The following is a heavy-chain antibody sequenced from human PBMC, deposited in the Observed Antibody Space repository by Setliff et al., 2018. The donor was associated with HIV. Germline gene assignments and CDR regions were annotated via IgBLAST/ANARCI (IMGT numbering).Heavy chain of an antibody. J-gene: IGHJ4*02. CDR1: GFTFSSYA. CDR3: ARPKRGGQWLVPIDY. D-gene: IGHD6-19*01. Sequence: GGSLRLSCAASGFTFSSYAMRWVRQAPGKGLEWVAVISYDGSNKYYADSVKGRFTISRDNSKNTLYLQMNSLRAEDTAVYYCARPKRGGQWLVPIDYWGQGTLVTVSS. V-gene: IGHV3-30*04. CDR2: ISYDGSNK.